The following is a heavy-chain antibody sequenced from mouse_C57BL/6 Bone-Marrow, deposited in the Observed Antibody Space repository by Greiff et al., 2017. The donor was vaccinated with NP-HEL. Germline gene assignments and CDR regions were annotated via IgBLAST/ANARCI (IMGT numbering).Heavy chain of an antibody. V-gene: IGHV5-6*02. D-gene: IGHD1-1*01. J-gene: IGHJ2*01. CDR1: GFTFSSYG. CDR2: ISSGGSYT. Sequence: EVMLVESGGDLVKPGGSLKLSCAASGFTFSSYGMSWVRQTPDKRLEWVATISSGGSYTYYPDSVKGRFTISRDNAKNTLYLQMSSLKSEDTAMYYCARRYYGSNFDYWGQGTTLTVSS. CDR3: ARRYYGSNFDY.